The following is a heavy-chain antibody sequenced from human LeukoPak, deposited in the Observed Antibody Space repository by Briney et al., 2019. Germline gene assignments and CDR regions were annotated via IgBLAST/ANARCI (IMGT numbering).Heavy chain of an antibody. J-gene: IGHJ4*02. CDR2: ISSSSSYI. CDR1: GFTFSSYS. V-gene: IGHV3-21*01. Sequence: GGSLRLSCAASGFTFSSYSMNWVRQAPGKGLEWVSSISSSSSYIYYADSVKGRFTISRDNAKNSLYLQMNSLRAEDTAVYYCARGGLETDPLRYFDWSALDYWGQGTLVTVSS. D-gene: IGHD3-9*01. CDR3: ARGGLETDPLRYFDWSALDY.